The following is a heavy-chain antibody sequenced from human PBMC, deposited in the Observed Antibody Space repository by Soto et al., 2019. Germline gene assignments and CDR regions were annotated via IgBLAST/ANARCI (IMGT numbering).Heavy chain of an antibody. CDR2: ISYDGSNI. D-gene: IGHD4-17*01. J-gene: IGHJ6*02. V-gene: IGHV3-30*03. CDR3: ARDTVLRLKNYYYYYGMDV. Sequence: PGGSLRLSCTASECTFISDGIHWVRQTPGRGLEWVTLISYDGSNIYYVDSVKGRFTVSRDNPKKTVYLEMNSLRIEDTAVYYCARDTVLRLKNYYYYYGMDVWGQGTTVTVSS. CDR1: ECTFISDG.